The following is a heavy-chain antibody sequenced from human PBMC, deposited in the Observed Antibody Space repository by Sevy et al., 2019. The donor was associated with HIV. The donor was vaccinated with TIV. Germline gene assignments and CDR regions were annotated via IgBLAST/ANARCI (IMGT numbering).Heavy chain of an antibody. J-gene: IGHJ4*02. CDR3: AKVRSMIVVVSFDY. CDR2: ISGSGGST. V-gene: IGHV3-23*01. Sequence: WGSLRLSCAASGFTFSSYAMSWVRQAPGKGLEWVSAISGSGGSTYYADSVKGRFTISRDNSKNTLYLQMNSLRAEDTAVYYCAKVRSMIVVVSFDYWGQGTLVTVSS. D-gene: IGHD3-22*01. CDR1: GFTFSSYA.